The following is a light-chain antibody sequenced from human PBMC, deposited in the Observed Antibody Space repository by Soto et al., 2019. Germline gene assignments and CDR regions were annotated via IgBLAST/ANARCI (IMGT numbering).Light chain of an antibody. V-gene: IGLV2-8*01. Sequence: QSVLTQPPSASGSPGQSVTISCTGTGSDVGGYNYVSWYQHHPVKAPKLMLYEVSTRPSGVPDRFSGSKSGNTASLTVSGLQAEDEADYYCSSYAGSNIYVVFGGGTKLTVL. J-gene: IGLJ2*01. CDR3: SSYAGSNIYVV. CDR2: EVS. CDR1: GSDVGGYNY.